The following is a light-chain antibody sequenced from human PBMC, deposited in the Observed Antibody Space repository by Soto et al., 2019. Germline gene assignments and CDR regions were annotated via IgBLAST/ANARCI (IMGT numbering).Light chain of an antibody. J-gene: IGKJ1*01. CDR2: WAS. CDR3: QQFYSIPRT. Sequence: DIVMTQSPDSLAGSLGERDSINCKSSQSVLYSINAKNYLAWYQQKPGQPPKLLIYWASTRESGVPDRFSGSGSGTDFTLTISSLQAEDVAVYYCQQFYSIPRTFGQGTKVEIK. CDR1: QSVLYSINAKNY. V-gene: IGKV4-1*01.